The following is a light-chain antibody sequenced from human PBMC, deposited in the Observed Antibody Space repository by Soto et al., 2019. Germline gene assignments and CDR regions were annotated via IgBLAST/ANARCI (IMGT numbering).Light chain of an antibody. V-gene: IGKV3-20*01. J-gene: IGKJ1*01. CDR3: QQYGGSPWT. CDR1: QSVGSNY. CDR2: AAS. Sequence: EIVLTQSTGTLSLSPGDRATLSCRASQSVGSNYLAWYQQKPGQAPRLLIYAASSRAPGIPARFSGSGSGTDFTLTISRLEAEDFAVYYCQQYGGSPWTFGQGTKVEIK.